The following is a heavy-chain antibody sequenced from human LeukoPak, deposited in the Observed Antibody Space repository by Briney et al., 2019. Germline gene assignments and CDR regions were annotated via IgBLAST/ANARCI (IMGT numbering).Heavy chain of an antibody. CDR1: GGSFSGYY. Sequence: ETLSLTCAVYGGSFSGYYWSWVRQAPGKGLEWVSAISGSGGSTYYADSVKGRFTISRDNSKNTLYLQMNSLRAEDTAVYYCAKDSDIVVVPAATDYWGQGTLVTVSS. CDR2: ISGSGGST. D-gene: IGHD2-2*01. J-gene: IGHJ4*02. CDR3: AKDSDIVVVPAATDY. V-gene: IGHV3-23*01.